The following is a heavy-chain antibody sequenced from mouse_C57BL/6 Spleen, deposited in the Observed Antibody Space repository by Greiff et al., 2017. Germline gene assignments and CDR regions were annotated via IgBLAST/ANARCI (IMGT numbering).Heavy chain of an antibody. CDR3: ARSYGNSYYFDY. CDR2: INPNNGGT. Sequence: EVKLQQSGPELVKPGASVKIPCKASGYTFTDYNMDWVKQSHGKSLEWIGDINPNNGGTIYNQKFKGKATLTVDKSSSTAYMELRSLTSEDTAVYYCARSYGNSYYFDYWGQGTSVTVSS. D-gene: IGHD2-1*01. CDR1: GYTFTDYN. V-gene: IGHV1-18*01. J-gene: IGHJ4*01.